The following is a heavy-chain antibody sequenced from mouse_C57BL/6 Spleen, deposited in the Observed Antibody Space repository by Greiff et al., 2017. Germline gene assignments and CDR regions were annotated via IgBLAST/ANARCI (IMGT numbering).Heavy chain of an antibody. CDR2: IYPGSGST. V-gene: IGHV1-55*01. Sequence: QVQLQQPGAELVKPGASVKMSCKASGYTFTSYWITWVKQRPGQGLEWIGDIYPGSGSTNYNEKFKSKATLTVDTSSSTAYMQLSSLTSEDSAVYYGARWGITSVLRPYFDYWGQGTTLTVSA. D-gene: IGHD1-2*01. J-gene: IGHJ2*01. CDR1: GYTFTSYW. CDR3: ARWGITSVLRPYFDY.